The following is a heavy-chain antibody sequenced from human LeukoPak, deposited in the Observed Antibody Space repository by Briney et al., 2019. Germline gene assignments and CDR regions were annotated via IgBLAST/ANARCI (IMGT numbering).Heavy chain of an antibody. J-gene: IGHJ4*02. D-gene: IGHD1-1*01. CDR2: INHSGYT. Sequence: SETLSLTCAVSGVSFNDYYWSWVRQSPGKGLEWIGEINHSGYTNDSPSLKSRVTISIDTSRKQFSLNLRSVTVADTAVYYCTRMTTGHDYWGQGTLVSVSS. V-gene: IGHV4-34*01. CDR3: TRMTTGHDY. CDR1: GVSFNDYY.